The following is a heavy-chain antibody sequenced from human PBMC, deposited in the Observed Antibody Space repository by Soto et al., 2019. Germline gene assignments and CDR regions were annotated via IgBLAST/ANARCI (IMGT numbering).Heavy chain of an antibody. CDR1: GFTFSSYA. V-gene: IGHV3-23*01. J-gene: IGHJ4*02. Sequence: PGGSLRLSCAASGFTFSSYAMSWVRQAPGKGLEWVSAFVGTAGSTYYADSVKGRFTISRDNSKNTLYLQLNSLRAEDTALYYCVRNTPHSSGWYGYFDYWGQGTLVTVSS. CDR2: FVGTAGST. CDR3: VRNTPHSSGWYGYFDY. D-gene: IGHD3-22*01.